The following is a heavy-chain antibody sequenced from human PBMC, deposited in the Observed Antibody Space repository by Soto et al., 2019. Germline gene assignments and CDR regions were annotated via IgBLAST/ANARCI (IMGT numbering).Heavy chain of an antibody. D-gene: IGHD1-7*01. J-gene: IGHJ6*02. Sequence: QVQLVQSGAEVKKPGASVKVSCKASGYTFTSYGISWVRQAPGQGLEWMGWISAYNGNTNYAQKLQGRVTMTTDTSTSTAYMGLRSLRSDDTAVYYCARDAAELGYYYYGMDVWGQGTTVTVSS. CDR3: ARDAAELGYYYYGMDV. CDR1: GYTFTSYG. CDR2: ISAYNGNT. V-gene: IGHV1-18*01.